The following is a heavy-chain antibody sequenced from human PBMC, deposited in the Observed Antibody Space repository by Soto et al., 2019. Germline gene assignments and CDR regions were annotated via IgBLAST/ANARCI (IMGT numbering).Heavy chain of an antibody. CDR1: GYTFTSYD. Sequence: QVQLVQSGAEVKKPGASVKVSCKASGYTFTSYDINWVRQATGQGLEWMGWMIPTSGNTGYAQKFQRRLTVTRNTSMSTAYMELSSMRSADTAVYYCARGNGGSYDWFDPWGQGTLVTVSS. D-gene: IGHD1-26*01. CDR2: MIPTSGNT. J-gene: IGHJ5*02. CDR3: ARGNGGSYDWFDP. V-gene: IGHV1-8*01.